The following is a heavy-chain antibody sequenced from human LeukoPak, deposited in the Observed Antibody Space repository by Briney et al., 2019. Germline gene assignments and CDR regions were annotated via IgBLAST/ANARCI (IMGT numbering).Heavy chain of an antibody. CDR2: LNPTTGGT. D-gene: IGHD2-21*02. CDR3: ARDYRPTDRSGGDCPYYYFDY. J-gene: IGHJ4*02. V-gene: IGHV1-2*02. Sequence: ASVKVSCKASGYTFTYYYVHWMRQAPGQGLEWMGWLNPTTGGTYYAQKFQGRVTMTRDTSISTIYVDLSRLTSDDTAVYYCARDYRPTDRSGGDCPYYYFDYWGQGTLVTVSS. CDR1: GYTFTYYY.